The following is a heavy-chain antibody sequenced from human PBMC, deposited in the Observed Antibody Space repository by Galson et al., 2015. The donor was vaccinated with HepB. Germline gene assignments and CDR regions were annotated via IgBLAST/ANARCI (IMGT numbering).Heavy chain of an antibody. J-gene: IGHJ2*01. D-gene: IGHD3-22*01. V-gene: IGHV1-2*02. CDR3: ARDYAYYYESNSYRDTPYWYFDL. Sequence: SVKVSRKVSGYTFIGYHMHWVRQAPGQGLEWMGWINPNSGGTNYAQKFQGRVTMARDTSISTAYMDLSRLRFDDTAVYYCARDYAYYYESNSYRDTPYWYFDLWGRGTLVTVSS. CDR2: INPNSGGT. CDR1: GYTFIGYH.